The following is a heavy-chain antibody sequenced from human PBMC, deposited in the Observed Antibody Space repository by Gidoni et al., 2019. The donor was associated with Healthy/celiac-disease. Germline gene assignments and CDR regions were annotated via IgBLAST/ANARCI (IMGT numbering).Heavy chain of an antibody. CDR1: GFTFSSYS. Sequence: EVQLVESGGGLVKPGGSLRLSCAASGFTFSSYSMNWVRQAPGKGLEWVSSISSSSSYIYYADSVKGRFTISRDNAKNSLYLQMNSLRAEDTAVYYCAPMMGPCSSTSCYTGYFDYWGQGTLVTVSS. CDR3: APMMGPCSSTSCYTGYFDY. V-gene: IGHV3-21*01. J-gene: IGHJ4*02. CDR2: ISSSSSYI. D-gene: IGHD2-2*02.